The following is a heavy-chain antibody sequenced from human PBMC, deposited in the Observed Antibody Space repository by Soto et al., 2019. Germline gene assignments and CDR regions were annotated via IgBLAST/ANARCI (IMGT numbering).Heavy chain of an antibody. CDR3: AREGYSSGWLYGMDV. J-gene: IGHJ6*02. V-gene: IGHV3-13*04. CDR1: GFTFSSYD. Sequence: SGGSLRLSCAASGFTFSSYDMHWVRQATGKGLEWVSAIGTAGDTYYPGSVKGRFTISRENAKNSLYLQMNSLRAGDTAVYYCAREGYSSGWLYGMDVWGQGTTVTVSS. D-gene: IGHD6-19*01. CDR2: IGTAGDT.